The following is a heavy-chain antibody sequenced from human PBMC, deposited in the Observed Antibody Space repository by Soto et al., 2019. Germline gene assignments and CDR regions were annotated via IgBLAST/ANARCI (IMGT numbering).Heavy chain of an antibody. J-gene: IGHJ4*02. CDR2: IYYSGST. D-gene: IGHD2-8*02. V-gene: IGHV4-30-4*01. CDR1: GGSISSGDYY. Sequence: QVQLQESGPGLVKPSQTLSLTCTVSGGSISSGDYYWSWIRQPPGKGLEWIGYIYYSGSTYYNPSLKSRVTISGDTSKNQFSLKLSSVTAADTAVYYCAREVGYGGYYFDYWGQGTLVTVSS. CDR3: AREVGYGGYYFDY.